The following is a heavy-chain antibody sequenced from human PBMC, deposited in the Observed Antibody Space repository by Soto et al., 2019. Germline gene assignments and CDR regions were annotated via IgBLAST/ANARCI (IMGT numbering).Heavy chain of an antibody. CDR3: ARHRRLEWLLNWFDP. V-gene: IGHV4-39*01. CDR1: GGSISSSSYY. D-gene: IGHD3-3*01. J-gene: IGHJ5*02. Sequence: SETLSLTCTVSGGSISSSSYYWGWIRQPPGKGLEWIGSIYYSGSTYYNPSLKSRVTISVDTSKNQFSLKLSSVTAADTAVYYCARHRRLEWLLNWFDPWGQGTLVTVSS. CDR2: IYYSGST.